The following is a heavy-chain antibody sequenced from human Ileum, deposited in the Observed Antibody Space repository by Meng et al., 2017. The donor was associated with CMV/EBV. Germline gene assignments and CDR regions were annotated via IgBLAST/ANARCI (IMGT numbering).Heavy chain of an antibody. CDR3: ARGAHYDFWSGYYDYYYYYGMDV. J-gene: IGHJ6*02. V-gene: IGHV3-11*04. CDR1: GFTFSDYY. Sequence: GESLKISCAASGFTFSDYYMSWIRQAPGKGLEWVSYISSSGSTIYYADSVKGRFTIFRDNAKNSLYLQMNSLRAEDTAVYYCARGAHYDFWSGYYDYYYYYGMDVWGQGTMVTVSS. CDR2: ISSSGSTI. D-gene: IGHD3-3*01.